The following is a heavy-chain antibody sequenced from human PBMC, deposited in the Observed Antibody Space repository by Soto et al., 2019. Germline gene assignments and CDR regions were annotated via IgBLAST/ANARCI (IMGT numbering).Heavy chain of an antibody. CDR1: GYTLTELS. CDR2: FDPEDGET. J-gene: IGHJ4*02. D-gene: IGHD3-22*01. V-gene: IGHV1-24*01. CDR3: ATIPYYYDSSGYYPRHY. Sequence: ASVKVSCKVSGYTLTELSMHWVRQAPGKGLEWMGGFDPEDGETIYAQKFQGRVTMTEDTSTDTAYMELSSLRSEDTAVYYCATIPYYYDSSGYYPRHYWGQGTLVTVSS.